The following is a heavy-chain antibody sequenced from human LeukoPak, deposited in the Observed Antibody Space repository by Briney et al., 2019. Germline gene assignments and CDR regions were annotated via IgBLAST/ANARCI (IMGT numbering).Heavy chain of an antibody. Sequence: SETLSLTCTVSGGSISSSSYYWGWIRQPPGKGLEWIGYIHYSGSSSHNPSLKSRVTMSVDTSKNHFSLKLSSVTAADTAVYYCARHLTVTGYGNDAFDIWGQGTKVTVSS. CDR3: ARHLTVTGYGNDAFDI. CDR1: GGSISSSSYY. J-gene: IGHJ3*02. D-gene: IGHD3-9*01. V-gene: IGHV4-61*05. CDR2: IHYSGSS.